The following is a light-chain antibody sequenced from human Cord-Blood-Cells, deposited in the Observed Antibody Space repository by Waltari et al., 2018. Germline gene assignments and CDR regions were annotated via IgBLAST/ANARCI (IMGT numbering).Light chain of an antibody. V-gene: IGLV2-23*01. CDR1: SSDVGRYNL. CDR3: CSYAGSRV. CDR2: EGS. Sequence: QSALTQPASVSGSPGQSITISCTGNSSDVGRYNLVSWYQQHPGKAPKLMIYEGSKRPSGVSNRFSGSKSGNTASLTISGLQAEDEADYYCCSYAGSRVFGGGTKLTVL. J-gene: IGLJ3*02.